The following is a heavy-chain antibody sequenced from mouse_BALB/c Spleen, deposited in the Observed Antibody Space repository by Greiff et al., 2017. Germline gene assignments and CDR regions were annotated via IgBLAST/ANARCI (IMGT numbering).Heavy chain of an antibody. V-gene: IGHV14-4*02. CDR3: NARGNYVNAY. Sequence: EVQLQQSGPELVKPGASVKMSCKASGYTFTSYVMHWVKQKPGQGLEWIGWIDPENGDTEYAPKFQGKATMTADTSSNTAYLQLSSLTSEDTAVYYCNARGNYVNAYWGQGTLVTVSA. CDR2: IDPENGDT. CDR1: GYTFTSYV. D-gene: IGHD2-1*01. J-gene: IGHJ3*01.